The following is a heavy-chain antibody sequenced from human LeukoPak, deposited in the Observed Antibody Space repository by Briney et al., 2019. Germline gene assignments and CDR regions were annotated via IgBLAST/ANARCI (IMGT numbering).Heavy chain of an antibody. CDR3: ARGVVRYSSGWASFDY. CDR2: IYYSGST. J-gene: IGHJ4*02. CDR1: GGSISSYY. Sequence: ETLSLTCTVSGGSISSYYWSWIRQPPGKGLEWIGYIYYSGSTNYNPSLKSRVTISVDTSKNQFSLKLSSVTAADTAVYYCARGVVRYSSGWASFDYWGQGTLVTVSS. D-gene: IGHD6-19*01. V-gene: IGHV4-59*01.